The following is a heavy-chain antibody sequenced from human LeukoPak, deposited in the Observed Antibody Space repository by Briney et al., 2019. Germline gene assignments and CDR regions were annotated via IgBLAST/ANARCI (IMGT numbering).Heavy chain of an antibody. Sequence: PGGSLRLSCAASGFTFSSYGMHWVRQAPGKGLEWVAFISYDGSNKYYADSVKGRLTISRDNSKNTLYLQMNSLRAEDTAVYYCAKGPSGNQFDPWGQGTLVTVSS. D-gene: IGHD1-26*01. CDR3: AKGPSGNQFDP. J-gene: IGHJ5*02. V-gene: IGHV3-30*02. CDR2: ISYDGSNK. CDR1: GFTFSSYG.